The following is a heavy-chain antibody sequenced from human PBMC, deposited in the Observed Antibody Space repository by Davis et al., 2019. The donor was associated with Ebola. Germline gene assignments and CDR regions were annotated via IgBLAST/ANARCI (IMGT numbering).Heavy chain of an antibody. CDR2: INPSGGST. D-gene: IGHD6-19*01. CDR1: GYTFTSYY. CDR3: AREDSSGWLDY. Sequence: AASVKVSCKASGYTFTSYYMHWVRQAPGQGLEWMGIINPSGGSTSYAQKFQGRVTMTRDTSTSTVYMELRSLRSDDTAVYYCAREDSSGWLDYWGQGTLVTVSS. V-gene: IGHV1-46*01. J-gene: IGHJ4*02.